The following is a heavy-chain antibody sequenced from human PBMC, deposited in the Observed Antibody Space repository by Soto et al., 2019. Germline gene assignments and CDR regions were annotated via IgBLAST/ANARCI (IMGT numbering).Heavy chain of an antibody. J-gene: IGHJ5*02. V-gene: IGHV4-30-4*01. CDR2: IYYSGST. Sequence: SETLSLTCTVSGGSISSGDYYWSWIRQPPGKGLEWIGYIYYSGSTYYNPSLKSRVTISVDTSKNQFSLKLSSVTAADTAVYYCARVIFVVVTEGWFDPWGQGTLVTVSS. D-gene: IGHD2-21*02. CDR3: ARVIFVVVTEGWFDP. CDR1: GGSISSGDYY.